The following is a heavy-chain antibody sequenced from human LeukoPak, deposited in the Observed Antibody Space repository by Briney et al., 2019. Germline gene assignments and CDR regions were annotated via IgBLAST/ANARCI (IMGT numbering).Heavy chain of an antibody. Sequence: GGSLRLSCAVSGFTFSSYAMSWVRQAPGKGPEWVSVICGSGDITYHADSVKGRFTVSRDDSENTLYLQMNSLRVEDTALYFCAKAPGGSCYASSDYWGQGTLVTVSS. CDR3: AKAPGGSCYASSDY. V-gene: IGHV3-23*01. CDR1: GFTFSSYA. CDR2: ICGSGDIT. D-gene: IGHD2-15*01. J-gene: IGHJ4*02.